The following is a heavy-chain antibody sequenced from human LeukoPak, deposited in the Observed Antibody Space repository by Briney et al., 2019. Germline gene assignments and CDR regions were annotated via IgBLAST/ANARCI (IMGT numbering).Heavy chain of an antibody. D-gene: IGHD3-22*01. J-gene: IGHJ4*02. Sequence: PGGSLRLSCAASGFTFDDYGMSWVRQAPGKWLEWVSGINWNGGSTGYADSVKGRFTISRDNAKNSLYLQMNSLRAEDTALYYCARGAGVSYYYDSSGYSYFDYWGQGTLVTVSS. CDR1: GFTFDDYG. CDR3: ARGAGVSYYYDSSGYSYFDY. V-gene: IGHV3-20*04. CDR2: INWNGGST.